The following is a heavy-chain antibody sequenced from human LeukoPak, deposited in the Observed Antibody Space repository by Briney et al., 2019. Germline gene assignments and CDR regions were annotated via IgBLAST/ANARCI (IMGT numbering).Heavy chain of an antibody. CDR1: GGSISSSSYY. CDR2: IYYSGST. Sequence: SETLSLTCTVSGGSISSSSYYWGWIRQPPGKGLEWIGSIYYSGSTNYNPSLKSRVTISVDTSKNQFSLKLSSVTAADTAVYYCARDYGGNLFDYWGQGTLVTVSS. D-gene: IGHD4-23*01. J-gene: IGHJ4*02. CDR3: ARDYGGNLFDY. V-gene: IGHV4-39*07.